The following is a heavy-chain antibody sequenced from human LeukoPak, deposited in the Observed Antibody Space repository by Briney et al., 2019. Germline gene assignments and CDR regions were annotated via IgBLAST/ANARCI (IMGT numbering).Heavy chain of an antibody. CDR3: ARGNGYYFDY. V-gene: IGHV4-59*10. CDR2: IYTSGST. CDR1: GGSFSGYY. J-gene: IGHJ4*02. Sequence: SETLSLTCAVYGGSFSGYYWSWIRQPPGKGLEWIGRIYTSGSTNYNPSLKSRVTISVDTSKNQFSLKLSSVTAADTAVYYCARGNGYYFDYWGQGTLVTVSS.